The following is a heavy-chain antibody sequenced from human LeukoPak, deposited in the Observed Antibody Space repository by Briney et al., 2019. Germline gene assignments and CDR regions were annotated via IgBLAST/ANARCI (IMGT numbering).Heavy chain of an antibody. CDR3: AEDACSGFSSSYNMDS. Sequence: ASVKVSCKASGYTVTGHYLHWVRQAPGQGLEWMGWLNPNSGGTNYAQKFQGRVTMTRDTSINTAYMELNSLTSDDTAMYYCAEDACSGFSSSYNMDSWGQGTLVTVSS. CDR1: GYTVTGHY. CDR2: LNPNSGGT. J-gene: IGHJ4*02. V-gene: IGHV1-2*02. D-gene: IGHD2-15*01.